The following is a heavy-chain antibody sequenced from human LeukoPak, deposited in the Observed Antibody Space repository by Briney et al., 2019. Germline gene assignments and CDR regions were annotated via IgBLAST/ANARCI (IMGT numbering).Heavy chain of an antibody. V-gene: IGHV4-34*01. Sequence: PSETLSLTCAVYGGSFSGYYWSWIRQPPGKGLEWIGEINHSGSTNYNPSLKSRVTISVDTSKNQFSLKLSSVTAADTAVYYCARAQGKSAFDIWGQGTMVTVSS. CDR3: ARAQGKSAFDI. CDR1: GGSFSGYY. J-gene: IGHJ3*02. CDR2: INHSGST.